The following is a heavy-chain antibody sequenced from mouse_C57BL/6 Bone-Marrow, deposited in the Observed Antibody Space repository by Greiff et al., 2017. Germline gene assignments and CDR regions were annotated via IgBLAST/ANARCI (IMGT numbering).Heavy chain of an antibody. D-gene: IGHD6-1*01. CDR3: ARRRSGYFDY. J-gene: IGHJ2*01. CDR1: GYTFTDYY. Sequence: EVQLHQSGPELVKPGASVKISCKASGYTFTDYYMNWVKQSHGKSLEWIGDINPNNGGTSYNQKFKGKATLTVDKSSSTAYMELRSLTSEDSAVYYCARRRSGYFDYWGQGTTLTVSS. V-gene: IGHV1-26*01. CDR2: INPNNGGT.